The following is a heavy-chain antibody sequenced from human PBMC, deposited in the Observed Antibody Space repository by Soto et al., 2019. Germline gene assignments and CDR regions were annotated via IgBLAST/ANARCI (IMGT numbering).Heavy chain of an antibody. J-gene: IGHJ5*02. CDR1: GGSISRHSYS. Sequence: QLQLQESDSGLVKPSQTLSLTCAVSGGSISRHSYSWNWIRQPPGRGLEWIGYISHSGDTYYNPSLKSRVTMSMDRSKNQFSLNLTSLTAADTAMYYCVTEKGRNWFDPWGQGTLVIVSS. V-gene: IGHV4-30-2*01. CDR2: ISHSGDT. CDR3: VTEKGRNWFDP.